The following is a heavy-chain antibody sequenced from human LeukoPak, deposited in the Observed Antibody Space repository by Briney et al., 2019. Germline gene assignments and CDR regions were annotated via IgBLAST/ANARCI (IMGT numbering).Heavy chain of an antibody. CDR3: ARPAVTTGGMDV. CDR1: GGSISSYY. J-gene: IGHJ6*02. V-gene: IGHV4-59*08. CDR2: IYYSGST. Sequence: SETLSLTCTVSGGSISSYYWSWIRQPPGKGLEWIGYIYYSGSTNYNPSLKSRVTISVDTSKNQFSLKLSSVTAADTAVYYCARPAVTTGGMDVWGQGTTVTVSS. D-gene: IGHD4-4*01.